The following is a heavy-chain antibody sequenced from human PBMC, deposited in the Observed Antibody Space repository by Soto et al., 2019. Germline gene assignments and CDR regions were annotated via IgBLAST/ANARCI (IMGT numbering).Heavy chain of an antibody. CDR1: GFTFSSYW. CDR2: IKQDGSEK. V-gene: IGHV3-7*01. D-gene: IGHD3-9*01. J-gene: IGHJ3*02. Sequence: PGGSLRLSCAASGFTFSSYWMSWVRQAPGKGLEWVANIKQDGSEKYYVDSVKGRFTISRDNAKNSLYLQMNSLRAEDTAVYYCARLSGRYFDWYIGLGAFDIWGQGTMVTVSS. CDR3: ARLSGRYFDWYIGLGAFDI.